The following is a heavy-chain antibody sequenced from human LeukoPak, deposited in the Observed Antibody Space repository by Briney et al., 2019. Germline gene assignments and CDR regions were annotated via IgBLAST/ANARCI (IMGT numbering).Heavy chain of an antibody. CDR1: GFTFSSYE. J-gene: IGHJ4*02. CDR2: ISSSGSTI. V-gene: IGHV3-48*03. D-gene: IGHD3-10*01. Sequence: GGSLRLSCGASGFTFSSYEINWVHQAPGKGLEWVSYISSSGSTIYYADSVKGRFTISRDNAKNSLYLQMNSLRAEDTAVYYCARVFVLPDYWGQGTLVTVSS. CDR3: ARVFVLPDY.